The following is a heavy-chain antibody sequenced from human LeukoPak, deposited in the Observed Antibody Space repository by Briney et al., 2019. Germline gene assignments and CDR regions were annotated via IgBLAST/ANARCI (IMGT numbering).Heavy chain of an antibody. CDR3: AKAGYSSSWAPEDSYYFDY. J-gene: IGHJ4*02. CDR1: GFTFSSYG. CDR2: IRYDGSNK. Sequence: GGSLRLSCAASGFTFSSYGMHWVRQAPGKGLEWVAFIRYDGSNKYYADSVKGRFTISRDNSKNTLYLQMNSLRAEDTAVYYCAKAGYSSSWAPEDSYYFDYWGQGTLVTVSS. D-gene: IGHD6-13*01. V-gene: IGHV3-30*02.